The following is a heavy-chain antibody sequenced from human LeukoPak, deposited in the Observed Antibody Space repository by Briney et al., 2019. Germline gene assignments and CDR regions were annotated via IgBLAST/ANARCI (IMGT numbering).Heavy chain of an antibody. V-gene: IGHV3-30*03. D-gene: IGHD3-10*01. Sequence: GGSLRLSCAASGFIFSIYGMHWVRQAPGKGLEWVALMAADGSNIYYADSVKGRFTISRDNSKNTLYLQMGSLRAEDMAVYYCARDGETGQFDYWGQGTLVTVSS. CDR1: GFIFSIYG. CDR3: ARDGETGQFDY. CDR2: MAADGSNI. J-gene: IGHJ4*02.